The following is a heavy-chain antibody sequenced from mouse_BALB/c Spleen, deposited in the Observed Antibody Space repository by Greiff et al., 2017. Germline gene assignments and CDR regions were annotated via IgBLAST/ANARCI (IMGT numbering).Heavy chain of an antibody. CDR3: TRSDYGNYYYYAMDY. J-gene: IGHJ4*01. CDR1: GYTFTSYW. D-gene: IGHD2-1*01. V-gene: IGHV1S22*01. Sequence: KQPGSELVRPGASVKLSCKASGYTFTSYWMHWVKQRPGQGLEWIGNIYPGSGSTNYDEKFKSKATLTVDTSSSTAYMQLSSLTSEDSAVYYCTRSDYGNYYYYAMDYWGQGTSVTVSS. CDR2: IYPGSGST.